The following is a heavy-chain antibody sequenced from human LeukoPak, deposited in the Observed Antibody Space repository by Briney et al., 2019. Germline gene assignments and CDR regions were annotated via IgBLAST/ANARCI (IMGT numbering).Heavy chain of an antibody. D-gene: IGHD6-6*01. V-gene: IGHV1-2*02. CDR3: ARDRRIAAPAGSNYYYYYYMDV. CDR1: GGTFSSYA. CDR2: INPNSGGT. J-gene: IGHJ6*03. Sequence: ASVKVSCKASGGTFSSYAISWVRQAPGQGLEWMGWINPNSGGTNYAQKFQGRVTMTRDTSISTAYMELSRLRSDDTAVYYCARDRRIAAPAGSNYYYYYYMDVWGKGTTVTVSS.